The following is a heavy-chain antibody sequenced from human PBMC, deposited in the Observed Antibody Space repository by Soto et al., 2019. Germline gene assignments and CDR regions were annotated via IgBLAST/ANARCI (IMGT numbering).Heavy chain of an antibody. Sequence: EVQLLESGGGLVQPGGSLRLSWSASGFTFTSYAMSWGRQAPGKGLEWVSGSSGSGGETKRADSVKGRVTISRDNFKNMLYPQMNSLRAEATAVYSCTKHDFWTFYNTGLDYWGPGTLVTGSS. CDR2: SSGSGGET. D-gene: IGHD3-3*01. CDR3: TKHDFWTFYNTGLDY. V-gene: IGHV3-23*01. CDR1: GFTFTSYA. J-gene: IGHJ4*02.